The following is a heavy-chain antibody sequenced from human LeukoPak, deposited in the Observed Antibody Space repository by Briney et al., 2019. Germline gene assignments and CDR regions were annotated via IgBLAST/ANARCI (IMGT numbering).Heavy chain of an antibody. CDR2: INTSGST. D-gene: IGHD2-15*01. J-gene: IGHJ4*02. CDR3: ARDHCSGGSCYFPLDY. CDR1: GGSIGSYY. Sequence: SSETRSLTSTVSGGSIGSYYWSWIRQPAGKGLEWIGRINTSGSTNYNPSLKSRVTMSVDTSKNQFSLKLNSVTAADTAVYYCARDHCSGGSCYFPLDYWGQGTLVTVSS. V-gene: IGHV4-4*07.